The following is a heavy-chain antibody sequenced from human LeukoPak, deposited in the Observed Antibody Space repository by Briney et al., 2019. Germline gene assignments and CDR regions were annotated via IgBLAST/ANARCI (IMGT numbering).Heavy chain of an antibody. CDR1: GGTFTSYA. Sequence: SVTVSFKASGGTFTSYAISWVRQAPGQGLEWMGGIIPIFGTANYAQKFQGRVTITADKSTSTAYMELSSLRSEDTAVYYCARSSIIAAAGPYYFDYWGQGTLVTVSS. J-gene: IGHJ4*02. CDR2: IIPIFGTA. V-gene: IGHV1-69*06. CDR3: ARSSIIAAAGPYYFDY. D-gene: IGHD6-13*01.